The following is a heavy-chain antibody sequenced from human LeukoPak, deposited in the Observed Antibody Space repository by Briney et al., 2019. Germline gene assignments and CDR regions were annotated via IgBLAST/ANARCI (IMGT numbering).Heavy chain of an antibody. Sequence: PGGSLRLSCAASGFTFSDYYMSWIRQAPGKGLEWVSYISSSGSTIYYADSVKGRFTISRDNSKNSLYLQMNSLRAEDTAVYYCARDRSGREQWLVDAFDIWGQGTMVTVSS. V-gene: IGHV3-11*04. CDR1: GFTFSDYY. J-gene: IGHJ3*02. D-gene: IGHD6-19*01. CDR2: ISSSGSTI. CDR3: ARDRSGREQWLVDAFDI.